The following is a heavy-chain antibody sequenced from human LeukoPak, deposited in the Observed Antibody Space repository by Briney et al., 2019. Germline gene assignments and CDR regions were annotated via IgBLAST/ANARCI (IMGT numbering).Heavy chain of an antibody. D-gene: IGHD3-9*01. J-gene: IGHJ4*02. CDR2: IYTSGSI. V-gene: IGHV4-4*07. CDR3: ARTYYDILTGYHSYYFDY. CDR1: GGSISSYY. Sequence: PSETLSLTCTVSGGSISSYYWSWIRQPAGKGLEWIGRIYTSGSINYNPSLKSRVTMSVDTSKNQFSLKLSSVTAADTAVYYCARTYYDILTGYHSYYFDYWGQGTLVTVSS.